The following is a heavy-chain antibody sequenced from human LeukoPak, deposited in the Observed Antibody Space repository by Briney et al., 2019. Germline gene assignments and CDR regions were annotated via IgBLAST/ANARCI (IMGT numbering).Heavy chain of an antibody. CDR2: ISAGGDGT. Sequence: GGSLRLSWAASGFSFSRYPMGWVRQAPGKGLEWGSGISAGGDGTYHADPVKGRFTISRDNSKTTLYLQMNSLRAEDTAEYYGAKAPLTTATGTGRAFDIGGKGRMVAVSS. V-gene: IGHV3-23*01. D-gene: IGHD2/OR15-2a*01. CDR3: AKAPLTTATGTGRAFDI. J-gene: IGHJ3*02. CDR1: GFSFSRYP.